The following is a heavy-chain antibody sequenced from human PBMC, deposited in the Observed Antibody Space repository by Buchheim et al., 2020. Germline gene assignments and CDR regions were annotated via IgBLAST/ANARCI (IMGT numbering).Heavy chain of an antibody. CDR3: ARDGERFWSGSSYYYGMDV. V-gene: IGHV1-46*01. CDR2: INPSGGSP. CDR1: GYTFTSYY. J-gene: IGHJ6*02. D-gene: IGHD3-3*02. Sequence: QVQLVQSGAEVKKPGASVKVSCKASGYTFTSYYMHWVRQAPGQGLEWMGIINPSGGSPSYAQKFQGRVTMTRDTSTSTVYMELSSLRSEDTAVYYCARDGERFWSGSSYYYGMDVWGQGTT.